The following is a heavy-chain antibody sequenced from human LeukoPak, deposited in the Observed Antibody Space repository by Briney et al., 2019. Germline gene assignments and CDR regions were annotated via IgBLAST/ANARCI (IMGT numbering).Heavy chain of an antibody. CDR2: MYPGDSDT. D-gene: IGHD1-14*01. J-gene: IGHJ4*02. CDR3: ARQSHSITDY. V-gene: IGHV5-51*01. CDR1: GYNFTNYW. Sequence: GESLKISCKGSGYNFTNYWIGWVRQMSGEGLEWMGIMYPGDSDTRYSPSFQGQVTISADRSISTAYLQWSSLKASDTAMYCCARQSHSITDYWGQGTLVTVSS.